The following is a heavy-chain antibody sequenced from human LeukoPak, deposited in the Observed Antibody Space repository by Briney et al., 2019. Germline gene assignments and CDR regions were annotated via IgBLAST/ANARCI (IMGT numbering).Heavy chain of an antibody. V-gene: IGHV1-69*01. CDR1: GGTFSSYA. CDR3: ARGGKAGIDY. J-gene: IGHJ4*02. Sequence: ASVKVSCKASGGTFSSYAISWVRQAPGQGLEWMGGIIPIFGTANYAQKFQGRVTITADESTSTAYMELGSLRSEDTAVYYCARGGKAGIDYWGQGTLVTVSS. D-gene: IGHD5-12*01. CDR2: IIPIFGTA.